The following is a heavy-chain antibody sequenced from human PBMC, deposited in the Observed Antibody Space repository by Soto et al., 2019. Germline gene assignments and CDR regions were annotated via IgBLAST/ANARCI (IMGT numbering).Heavy chain of an antibody. Sequence: ASVKVSCKASGYTFTSYDINWVRQATGQGLEWMGWMNPNSGNTGYAQKFQGRVTMTRNTSISTAYMELSSLRSEDTAVYYCATGLVGATDFDYWGQGTLVTVS. CDR1: GYTFTSYD. J-gene: IGHJ4*02. CDR3: ATGLVGATDFDY. CDR2: MNPNSGNT. V-gene: IGHV1-8*01. D-gene: IGHD1-26*01.